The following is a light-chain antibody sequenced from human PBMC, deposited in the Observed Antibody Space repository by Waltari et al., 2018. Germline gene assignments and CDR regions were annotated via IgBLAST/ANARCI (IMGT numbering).Light chain of an antibody. Sequence: EIVLTQSPGTLSLSPGDGATLSCRASQNLSSSHLAWYLQKPGQAPRLLMNGASRRATGIPVRFSGSGSGTDFTLTISRLEPEDFAVFYCHQFGESPDTFGQGTRLEIK. J-gene: IGKJ5*01. CDR3: HQFGESPDT. V-gene: IGKV3-20*01. CDR2: GAS. CDR1: QNLSSSH.